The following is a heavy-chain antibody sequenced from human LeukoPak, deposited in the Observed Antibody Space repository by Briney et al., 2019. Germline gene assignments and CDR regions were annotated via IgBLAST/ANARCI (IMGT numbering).Heavy chain of an antibody. Sequence: GASVKVSCKASGYTFTSYAISWVRQAPGQGLEWMGGIIPIFGTANYAQKFQGRVTITADKSTSTAYMELSSLRSEDTAVYYCARDVGKGIAAAGFWFDPWGQGTLVTVSS. V-gene: IGHV1-69*06. J-gene: IGHJ5*02. D-gene: IGHD6-13*01. CDR1: GYTFTSYA. CDR2: IIPIFGTA. CDR3: ARDVGKGIAAAGFWFDP.